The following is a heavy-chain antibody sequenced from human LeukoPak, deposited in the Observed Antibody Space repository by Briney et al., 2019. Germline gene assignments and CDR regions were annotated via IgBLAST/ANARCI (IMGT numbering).Heavy chain of an antibody. J-gene: IGHJ4*02. CDR2: INSSGSII. CDR1: GFTFSDYY. CDR3: ARVGYDSSGRFDY. V-gene: IGHV3-11*04. D-gene: IGHD3-22*01. Sequence: GGSLRLSCAASGFTFSDYYMTWIRQAQGKGLEWVSYINSSGSIIYYADSVKGRFIIARDNAKNSLYLQMNGLRAEDTAVYFCARVGYDSSGRFDYWGQGTLVTVSS.